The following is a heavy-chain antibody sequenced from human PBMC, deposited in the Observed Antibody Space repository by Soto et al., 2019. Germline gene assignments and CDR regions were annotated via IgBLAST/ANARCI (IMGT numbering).Heavy chain of an antibody. CDR2: ISGSGGST. V-gene: IGHV3-23*01. CDR1: GFTFSSYA. D-gene: IGHD1-20*01. J-gene: IGHJ5*02. Sequence: EVQLLESGGGLVQPGGSLRLSCAASGFTFSSYAMSWVRQAPGKGLEWVSAISGSGGSTYYADSVKGRFTISRDNSKNPLFLQMDNLRSEDNGVYYRAKDGDYFGITGNWVRPWGQGNLVNVSP. CDR3: AKDGDYFGITGNWVRP.